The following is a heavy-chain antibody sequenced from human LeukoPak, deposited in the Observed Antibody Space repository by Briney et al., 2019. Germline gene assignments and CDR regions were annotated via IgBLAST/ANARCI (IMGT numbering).Heavy chain of an antibody. CDR3: AREPPATGYYDY. J-gene: IGHJ4*02. D-gene: IGHD3-9*01. V-gene: IGHV1-2*02. CDR1: GYTFTGYY. CDR2: INPNSGGT. Sequence: GASVKVSCKASGYTFTGYYMHWVRQAPGQGLEWMGWINPNSGGTNYAQKFQGRVTMTRDTSISTAYMELSRLRSDDTAVYFCAREPPATGYYDYWGQGTLVTVSS.